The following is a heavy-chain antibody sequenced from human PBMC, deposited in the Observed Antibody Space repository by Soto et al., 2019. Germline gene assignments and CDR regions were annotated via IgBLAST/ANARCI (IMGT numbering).Heavy chain of an antibody. CDR1: GYTFTSYG. Sequence: QVQLVQSGAEVKKPGASVKVSCKASGYTFTSYGISWVRQAPGQGLEWMGWISAYNGNTNYAQKLQGRVTMTTDTSTSTAYMELRSLRSDDTAVYYCERDTTTVTRYYYYGMDVWGQGTTVTVSS. CDR2: ISAYNGNT. D-gene: IGHD4-17*01. J-gene: IGHJ6*02. CDR3: ERDTTTVTRYYYYGMDV. V-gene: IGHV1-18*01.